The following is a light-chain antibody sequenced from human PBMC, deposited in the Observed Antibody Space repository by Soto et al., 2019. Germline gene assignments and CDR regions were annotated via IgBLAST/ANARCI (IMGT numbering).Light chain of an antibody. Sequence: EIVLTQSPGTLSLSPGERATLSCRASQSVSRNYLAWYQQKPGQAPRLLIYGASSRATGIPDRFSGSGSGTDFTLTISRLETEDFALYYCQQYDSSPWTFGQGTKVEIK. V-gene: IGKV3-20*01. CDR2: GAS. CDR1: QSVSRNY. J-gene: IGKJ1*01. CDR3: QQYDSSPWT.